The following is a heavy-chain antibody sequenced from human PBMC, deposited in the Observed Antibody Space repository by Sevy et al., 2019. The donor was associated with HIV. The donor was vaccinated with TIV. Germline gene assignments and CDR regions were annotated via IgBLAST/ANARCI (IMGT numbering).Heavy chain of an antibody. CDR1: GFTFNTHA. CDR3: ARDLGGRVVVAATPPESAFDI. V-gene: IGHV3-21*01. D-gene: IGHD2-15*01. CDR2: ISSSSSYI. Sequence: GGSLRLSCTGSGFTFNTHAMHWVRQAPGKGLEWVSSISSSSSYIYYADSVKGRFTISRDNAKNSLYLQMNSLRAEDTAVYYCARDLGGRVVVAATPPESAFDIWGQGTMVTVSS. J-gene: IGHJ3*02.